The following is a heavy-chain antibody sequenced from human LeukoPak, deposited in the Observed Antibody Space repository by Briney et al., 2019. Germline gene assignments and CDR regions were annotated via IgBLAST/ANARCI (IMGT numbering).Heavy chain of an antibody. V-gene: IGHV4-4*07. CDR2: IYSRGST. CDR3: ARGRFCSADICSGGDAFDI. J-gene: IGHJ3*02. D-gene: IGHD3-3*01. Sequence: SETPSLTCTVSGGSISSYYWSWIRQPAGKGLECIGRIYSRGSTNYSPSLKSRVTMSLDTSKNQFSLKLSSLTAADTALYYCARGRFCSADICSGGDAFDIWGQGTMVSVSS. CDR1: GGSISSYY.